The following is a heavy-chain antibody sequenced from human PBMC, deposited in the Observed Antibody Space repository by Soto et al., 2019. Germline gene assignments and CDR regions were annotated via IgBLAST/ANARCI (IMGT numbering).Heavy chain of an antibody. CDR3: ARDAYYYGSGSYYWFDP. Sequence: QVQLVQSGAEVKKPGASVKVSCKASGYTFTSYGISWVRQAPGQGLEWMGWISAYNGNTNYAQKLQGRVTMTTDTSTSRAYREVRSLRSDDTAVYYCARDAYYYGSGSYYWFDPWGQGTLVTVSS. CDR1: GYTFTSYG. J-gene: IGHJ5*02. D-gene: IGHD3-10*01. CDR2: ISAYNGNT. V-gene: IGHV1-18*01.